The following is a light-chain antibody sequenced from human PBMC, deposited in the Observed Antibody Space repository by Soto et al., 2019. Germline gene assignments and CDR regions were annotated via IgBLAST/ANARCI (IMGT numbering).Light chain of an antibody. CDR3: SSYAGSNILYV. V-gene: IGLV2-8*01. J-gene: IGLJ1*01. CDR1: SSDVGGYNY. Sequence: QSALTQPPSASGSPGQSVTISCTRTSSDVGGYNYVSWYQQHPGKAPKLMIYEVSKRPSGVPDRFSGSKSGNTASLTVSGLQAEDEADYYCSSYAGSNILYVFGTGTKVTVL. CDR2: EVS.